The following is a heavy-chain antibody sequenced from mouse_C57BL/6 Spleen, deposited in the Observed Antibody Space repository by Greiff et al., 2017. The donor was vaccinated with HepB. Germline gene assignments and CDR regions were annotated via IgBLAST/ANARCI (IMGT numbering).Heavy chain of an antibody. CDR3: ARRYSDY. D-gene: IGHD2-14*01. CDR2: ISSDSSTI. CDR1: GFTFSDYG. J-gene: IGHJ2*01. Sequence: DVQLQESGGGLVKPGGSLKLSCAASGFTFSDYGMHWVRQAPEKGLEWVAYISSDSSTIYYADTVKGRFTISRDNAKNTLFLQMTSLRAEDTAMYYCARRYSDYWGQGTTLTVSS. V-gene: IGHV5-17*01.